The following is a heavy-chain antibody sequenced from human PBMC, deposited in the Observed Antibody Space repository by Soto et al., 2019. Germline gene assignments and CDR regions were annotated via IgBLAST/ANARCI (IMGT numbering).Heavy chain of an antibody. V-gene: IGHV5-51*01. J-gene: IGHJ6*02. D-gene: IGHD1-26*01. CDR1: GYSFTSYW. Sequence: PGESLKISCKGSGYSFTSYWIGWVRQMPGKGLEWMGIIYPGDSDTRYSPSFQGQVTISADKSISTAYLQWSSLKASDTAMYYCARGSRPYYYYYGMDVWGQGTTVTVYS. CDR2: IYPGDSDT. CDR3: ARGSRPYYYYYGMDV.